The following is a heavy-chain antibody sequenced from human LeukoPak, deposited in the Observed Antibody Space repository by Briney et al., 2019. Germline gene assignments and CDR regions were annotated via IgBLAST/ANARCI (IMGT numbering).Heavy chain of an antibody. CDR2: INPNSGGT. V-gene: IGHV1-2*02. CDR3: ARETAGTVNWFDP. CDR1: GYTFTGYY. D-gene: IGHD6-13*01. Sequence: ASVKVSCKASGYTFTGYYMHWVRQAPGKGVEWMGWINPNSGGTNYAQKFQGRVPMTRDTSISTAYMELSRLRSDDTAVYYCARETAGTVNWFDPWGQGTLVTVSS. J-gene: IGHJ5*02.